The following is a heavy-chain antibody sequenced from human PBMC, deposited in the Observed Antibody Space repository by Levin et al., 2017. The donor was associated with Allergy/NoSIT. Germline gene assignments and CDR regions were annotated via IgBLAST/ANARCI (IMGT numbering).Heavy chain of an antibody. D-gene: IGHD6-13*01. V-gene: IGHV1-58*01. CDR3: AADPPPAQLVLAY. Sequence: SVKVSCKASGFTFTSSAVQWVRQARGQRLEWIGWIVVGSGNTNYAQKFQERVTITRDMSTSTAYMELSSLRSEDTAVYYCAADPPPAQLVLAYWGQGTLVTVSS. CDR2: IVVGSGNT. CDR1: GFTFTSSA. J-gene: IGHJ4*02.